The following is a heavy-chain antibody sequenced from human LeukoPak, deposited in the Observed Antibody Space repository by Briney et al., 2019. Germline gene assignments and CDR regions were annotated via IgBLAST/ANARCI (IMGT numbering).Heavy chain of an antibody. D-gene: IGHD3-3*01. V-gene: IGHV4-39*01. Sequence: SETLSLTCTVSGGSISSGRLYWGWIRQPPGKDLEWIGTIYYDGTTYYNPSLKSRVTISLDTSKNQFSLKLSSVTAADTAVYYCARHRLDFWSGYFDYWGQGTLVTVSS. J-gene: IGHJ4*02. CDR3: ARHRLDFWSGYFDY. CDR2: IYYDGTT. CDR1: GGSISSGRLY.